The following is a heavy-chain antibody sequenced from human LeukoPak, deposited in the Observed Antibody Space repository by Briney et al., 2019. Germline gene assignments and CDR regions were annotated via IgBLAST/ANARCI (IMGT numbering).Heavy chain of an antibody. J-gene: IGHJ5*02. V-gene: IGHV1-2*02. Sequence: ASVKVSCKASGGTFTGYYMHWVRQAPGQGLEWMGWINPNSGGTNYAQKFQGRVTMTRDTSISTAYMELSRLRSDDTAVYYCARAKWLPNRNWFDPWGQGTLVTVSS. CDR1: GGTFTGYY. D-gene: IGHD5-12*01. CDR2: INPNSGGT. CDR3: ARAKWLPNRNWFDP.